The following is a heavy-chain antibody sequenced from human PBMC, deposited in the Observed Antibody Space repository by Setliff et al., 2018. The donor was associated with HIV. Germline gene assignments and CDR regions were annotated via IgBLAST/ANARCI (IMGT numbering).Heavy chain of an antibody. D-gene: IGHD6-13*01. CDR3: ARVGSSTSLDY. J-gene: IGHJ4*02. CDR1: GFPFSLYS. CDR2: INGNTLYI. V-gene: IGHV3-21*06. Sequence: PGGSLRLSCAASGFPFSLYSMNWVRQTPGRGLERVSSINGNTLYISYAASVRRRFTISRDNAKGSLYLQLTSLRPEDTGVYFCARVGSSTSLDYWGQGILVTVSS.